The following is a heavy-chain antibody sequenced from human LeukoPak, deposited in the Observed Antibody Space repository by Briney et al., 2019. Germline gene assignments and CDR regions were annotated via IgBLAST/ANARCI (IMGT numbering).Heavy chain of an antibody. J-gene: IGHJ4*02. CDR3: ARDYDYGDYPGY. Sequence: PGRSLRLSCAASGFTFSSYGMHWVRQAPGKGLEWVAVIWYDGSNKYYADSVKGRFTISRDNSKNTLYLQMNSLRAEDTAVYYCARDYDYGDYPGYWGQGTLVTVSS. D-gene: IGHD4-17*01. CDR2: IWYDGSNK. V-gene: IGHV3-33*01. CDR1: GFTFSSYG.